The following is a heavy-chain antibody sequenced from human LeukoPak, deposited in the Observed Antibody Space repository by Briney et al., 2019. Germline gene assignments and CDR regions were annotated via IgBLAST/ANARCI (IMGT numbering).Heavy chain of an antibody. CDR3: ARGDTATSGLDY. CDR1: GYTFTVYY. D-gene: IGHD5-18*01. V-gene: IGHV1-2*02. CDR2: INPNSGGT. J-gene: IGHJ4*02. Sequence: ASVTVSCKASGYTFTVYYMHWVRQAPGQGLEWMGWINPNSGGTNYAQKFQGRVTMTRDTSISKAYMELSRLRSDDTAVYYCARGDTATSGLDYWGQGTLVTVSS.